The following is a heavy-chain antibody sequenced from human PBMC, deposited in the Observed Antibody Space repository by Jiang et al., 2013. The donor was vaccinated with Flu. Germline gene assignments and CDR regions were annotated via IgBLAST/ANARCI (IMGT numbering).Heavy chain of an antibody. CDR2: INHSGST. CDR1: GGSFSSYY. V-gene: IGHV4-34*01. J-gene: IGHJ4*02. CDR3: ARGTTVVTHDY. Sequence: VLLKPSETLSLTCAVYGGSFSSYYWTWIRQPPGKGLEWIGEINHSGSTNYNPSLKSRVTISVDTSKNQFSLKLSSVTAADTAVYYCARGTTVVTHDYWGQGTLVTVSS. D-gene: IGHD4-23*01.